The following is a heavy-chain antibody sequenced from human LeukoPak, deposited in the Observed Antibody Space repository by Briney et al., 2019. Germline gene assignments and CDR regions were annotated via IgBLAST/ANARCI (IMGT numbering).Heavy chain of an antibody. Sequence: PGGSLRLSCASSGFTFSSYGMHWVRQAPGKGLEWVAVIWYDGSNKYYADSVKGRFTISRDNSKNTLYLQMNSLRAEDTAVYYCAITGGIVVAYYYMDVWGKGTTVTVSS. CDR3: AITGGIVVAYYYMDV. D-gene: IGHD3-22*01. CDR2: IWYDGSNK. J-gene: IGHJ6*03. V-gene: IGHV3-33*01. CDR1: GFTFSSYG.